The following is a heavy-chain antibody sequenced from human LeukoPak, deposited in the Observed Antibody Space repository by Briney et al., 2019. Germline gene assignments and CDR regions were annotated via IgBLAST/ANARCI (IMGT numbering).Heavy chain of an antibody. D-gene: IGHD4-17*01. J-gene: IGHJ4*02. CDR2: INHSGST. V-gene: IGHV4-34*01. CDR3: ARASYGDYHFDY. Sequence: PSETLSLTCAVYGGSFSGYYWSWIRQPPGKGLEWIGEINHSGSTNYNPSLKSRVTISVDTSKNQFSLKLSSVTAADTAVYYCARASYGDYHFDYWGQGTLVTVSS. CDR1: GGSFSGYY.